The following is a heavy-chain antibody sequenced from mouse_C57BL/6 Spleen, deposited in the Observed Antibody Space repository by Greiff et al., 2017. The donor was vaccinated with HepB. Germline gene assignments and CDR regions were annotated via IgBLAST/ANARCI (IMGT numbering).Heavy chain of an antibody. CDR2: INPNNGGT. Sequence: DVQLQESGPELVKPGASVKIPCKASGYTFTDYNMDWVKQSHGKSLEWIGDINPNNGGTIYNQKFKGKATLTVDKSSSTAYMELRSLTSEDTAVYYCAREVYDGYTGGYYFDYWGQGTTLTVSS. J-gene: IGHJ2*01. D-gene: IGHD2-3*01. CDR3: AREVYDGYTGGYYFDY. V-gene: IGHV1-18*01. CDR1: GYTFTDYN.